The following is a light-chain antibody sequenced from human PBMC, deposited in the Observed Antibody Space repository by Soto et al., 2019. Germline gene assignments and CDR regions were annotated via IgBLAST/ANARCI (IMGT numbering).Light chain of an antibody. CDR3: QVWDSSSDHVV. Sequence: SCELTQPPSVSVAPGQTARITWGGNNIGSKSVHWYQQKPGQAPVLVVYDDSDRPSGIPERFSGSNSGNTATLTISRVEAGDEADYYCQVWDSSSDHVVFGGGTKLTVL. J-gene: IGLJ2*01. V-gene: IGLV3-21*02. CDR1: NIGSKS. CDR2: DDS.